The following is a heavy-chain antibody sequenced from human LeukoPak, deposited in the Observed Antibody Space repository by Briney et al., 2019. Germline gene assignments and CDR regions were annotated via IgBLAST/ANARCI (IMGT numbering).Heavy chain of an antibody. Sequence: ASVKVSCKVSGYTLTELSMHWVRQAPRKGLEWMGGFDPEDGETIYAQKFQGRVTMTEDTSTDTAYMELSSLRSEDTAVYYCATGGGFYGDYVSQGNDYRGQGTLVTVSS. CDR2: FDPEDGET. V-gene: IGHV1-24*01. CDR1: GYTLTELS. D-gene: IGHD4-17*01. J-gene: IGHJ4*02. CDR3: ATGGGFYGDYVSQGNDY.